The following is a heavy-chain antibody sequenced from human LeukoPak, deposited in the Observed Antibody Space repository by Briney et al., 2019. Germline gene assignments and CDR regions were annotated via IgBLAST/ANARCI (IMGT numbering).Heavy chain of an antibody. Sequence: GGSLRFSCAASGLTVRSNYMSWVRQAPGKGLEWVSVIYSGGITYYSDSVKGRFTISRDNSKNTLYLQMNSLRAEDTAVYYCAGDNYYDRSGYIPFDYWGQGTLVTVSS. D-gene: IGHD3-22*01. J-gene: IGHJ4*02. CDR3: AGDNYYDRSGYIPFDY. CDR1: GLTVRSNY. CDR2: IYSGGIT. V-gene: IGHV3-66*01.